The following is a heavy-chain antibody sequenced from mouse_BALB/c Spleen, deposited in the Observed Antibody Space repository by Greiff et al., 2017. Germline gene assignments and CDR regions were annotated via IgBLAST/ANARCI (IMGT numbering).Heavy chain of an antibody. CDR3: ARGGWLRHYFDY. Sequence: EVQVVESGGGLVKPGGSLKLSCAASGFTFSSYAMSWVRQTPEKRLEWVASISSGGSTYYPDSVKGRFTISRVNARNILYLQMSSLRSEDTAMYYCARGGWLRHYFDYWGQGTTLTVSS. CDR2: ISSGGST. D-gene: IGHD2-2*01. J-gene: IGHJ2*01. V-gene: IGHV5-6-5*01. CDR1: GFTFSSYA.